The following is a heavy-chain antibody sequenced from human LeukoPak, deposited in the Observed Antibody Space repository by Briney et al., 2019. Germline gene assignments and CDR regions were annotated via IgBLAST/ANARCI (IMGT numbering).Heavy chain of an antibody. CDR2: MNPTSGDT. Sequence: ASVKVSCKASGYTSIDYDVNWVRQAPGQGLEWMGWMNPTSGDTGYAQKFQGRVTMTRSMSKNTAYMELSRLRSEDTAVYFCARVVMKAFYYYYMDVWGKGTTIIISS. CDR1: GYTSIDYD. D-gene: IGHD2-21*01. J-gene: IGHJ6*03. V-gene: IGHV1-8*02. CDR3: ARVVMKAFYYYYMDV.